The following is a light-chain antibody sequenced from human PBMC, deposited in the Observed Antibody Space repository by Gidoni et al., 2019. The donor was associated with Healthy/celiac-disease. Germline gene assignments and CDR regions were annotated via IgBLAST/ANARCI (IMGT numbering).Light chain of an antibody. V-gene: IGKV1-27*01. CDR2: VPS. CDR3: QRFNGALWT. Sequence: DIQMTQSPSSLSASVGDRVTITCRASRGISNYLAWYQQKPGKFPKLLIYVPSTWQSGVPSRFGGSGSGKNFTLTIGTRQPKDVETYYVQRFNGALWTFGKGPRWKSN. CDR1: RGISNY. J-gene: IGKJ1*01.